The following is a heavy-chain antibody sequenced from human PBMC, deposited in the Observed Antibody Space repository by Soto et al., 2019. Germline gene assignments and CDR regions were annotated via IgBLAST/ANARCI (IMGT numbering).Heavy chain of an antibody. J-gene: IGHJ5*02. CDR2: IYHSGST. V-gene: IGHV4-30-2*01. CDR3: AREITFGGVIANNWFDP. D-gene: IGHD3-16*02. CDR1: GGSISSGGYS. Sequence: SETLSLTCAVSGGSISSGGYSWSWIRQPPGKGLEWIGYIYHSGSTYYNPSLKSRVTISVDRSKNQFSLKLSSVTAADTAVYYCAREITFGGVIANNWFDPWGQGTLVTVSS.